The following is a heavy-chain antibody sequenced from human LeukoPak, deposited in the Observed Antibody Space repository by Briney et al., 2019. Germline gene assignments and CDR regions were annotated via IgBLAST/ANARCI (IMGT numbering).Heavy chain of an antibody. CDR2: IKGDGSST. CDR3: ARPVCGGDCYPYDY. CDR1: GFTFSTYW. V-gene: IGHV3-74*01. J-gene: IGHJ4*02. D-gene: IGHD2-21*02. Sequence: QTGGSLRLSCAASGFTFSTYWMHWVRQAPGKGLVWVARIKGDGSSTIYADSVKGRFTISRDNAKNTVNLQMSGLRDEDTAVYYCARPVCGGDCYPYDYWGQGSLVTVSS.